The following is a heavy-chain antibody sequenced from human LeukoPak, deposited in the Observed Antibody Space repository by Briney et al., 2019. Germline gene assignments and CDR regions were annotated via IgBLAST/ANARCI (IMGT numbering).Heavy chain of an antibody. V-gene: IGHV1-69*05. CDR1: GGTFSSYA. J-gene: IGHJ4*02. Sequence: SVKVSCKASGGTFSSYANSWVRQAPGQGLEWMGGIIPIFGTANYAQKFQGRVTITTDESTSTAYMELSSLRSEDTGVYYCARDDAPTGYIYDYWGQGTLVTVSS. CDR3: ARDDAPTGYIYDY. CDR2: IIPIFGTA. D-gene: IGHD3-9*01.